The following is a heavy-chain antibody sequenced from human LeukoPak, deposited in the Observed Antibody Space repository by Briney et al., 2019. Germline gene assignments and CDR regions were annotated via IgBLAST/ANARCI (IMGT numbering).Heavy chain of an antibody. CDR3: ARTVARIGY. CDR2: ISSSGSTI. CDR1: GFTFSSYE. D-gene: IGHD4-23*01. Sequence: GGSLRLSCAASGFTFSSYEMNWVRQAPGKGLEWVSHISSSGSTIYYTDSVKGRFTISRDNSKNSLYLQMNSLRAEDTAIYYCARTVARIGYWGQGTLVIVCS. J-gene: IGHJ4*02. V-gene: IGHV3-48*03.